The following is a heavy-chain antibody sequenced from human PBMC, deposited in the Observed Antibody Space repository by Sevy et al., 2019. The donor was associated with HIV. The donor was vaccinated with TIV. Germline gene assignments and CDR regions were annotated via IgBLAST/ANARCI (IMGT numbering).Heavy chain of an antibody. V-gene: IGHV3-30-3*01. CDR3: ARGTEWELTSFLSH. Sequence: GGSLRLSCAASGFTLRTYAFHWVRQTPGRGLEWIGLISSNGDNAFYADSVRGRFTISRDNSMNTLYLQMTSLTPDDTAVYYCARGTEWELTSFLSHWGQGTLVTVSS. J-gene: IGHJ4*02. CDR2: ISSNGDNA. D-gene: IGHD1-26*01. CDR1: GFTLRTYA.